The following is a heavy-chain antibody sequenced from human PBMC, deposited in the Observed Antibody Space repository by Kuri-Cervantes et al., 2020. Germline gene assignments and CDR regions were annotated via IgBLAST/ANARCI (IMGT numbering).Heavy chain of an antibody. CDR2: INSSTSIV. CDR1: GFTFSSYS. CDR3: ARASGGGGGSYQSYPCDY. Sequence: GESLKISCAASGFTFSSYSMNWVRQAPGKGLEWVSYINSSTSIVCYAESVKGRFTISRDNAKNSLYLQMNSLRDEDTAVYYCARASGGGGGSYQSYPCDYWGQGTLVTVSS. D-gene: IGHD1-26*01. J-gene: IGHJ4*02. V-gene: IGHV3-48*02.